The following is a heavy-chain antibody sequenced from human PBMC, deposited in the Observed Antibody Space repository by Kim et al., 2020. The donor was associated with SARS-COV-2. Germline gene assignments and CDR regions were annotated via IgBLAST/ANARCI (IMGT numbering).Heavy chain of an antibody. V-gene: IGHV5-10-1*01. CDR2: IDPSDSYT. J-gene: IGHJ6*02. CDR1: GYSFTSYW. CDR3: AIVVPAAIRNYYYYGMDV. D-gene: IGHD2-2*02. Sequence: GESLKISCKGSGYSFTSYWISWVRQMPGKGLEWMGRIDPSDSYTNYSPSFQGHVTISADKSISTAYLQWSSLKASDTAMYYCAIVVPAAIRNYYYYGMDVWGQGTTVTVSS.